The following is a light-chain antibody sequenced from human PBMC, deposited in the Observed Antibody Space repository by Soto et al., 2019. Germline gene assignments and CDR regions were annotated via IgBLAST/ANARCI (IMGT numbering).Light chain of an antibody. Sequence: EIVMTQSPVTLSASPWERATLSCRASQSVSSNLAWSQRKPGQAPRLPLYGASSRATGIPDRFSGSGSGTDFTLTINSLEPEDFALYYCQQRYNWPPITFGQGTRLEIK. J-gene: IGKJ5*01. CDR3: QQRYNWPPIT. CDR1: QSVSSN. CDR2: GAS. V-gene: IGKV3D-15*01.